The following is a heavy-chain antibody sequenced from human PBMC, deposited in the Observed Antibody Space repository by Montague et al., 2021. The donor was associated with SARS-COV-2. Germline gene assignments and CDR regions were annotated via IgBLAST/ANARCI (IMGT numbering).Heavy chain of an antibody. CDR2: ISSSSSYI. CDR1: GFTFSSYA. V-gene: IGHV3-21*01. J-gene: IGHJ4*02. Sequence: FRRLSCAASGFTFSSYAMHWVRQAPGKGLEWVSSISSSSSYIYYADSVKGRFTISRDNAKNSLYLQMNSLRAEDTAVYYCARDPHYDILTGYYSYWGQGTLVTVSS. D-gene: IGHD3-9*01. CDR3: ARDPHYDILTGYYSY.